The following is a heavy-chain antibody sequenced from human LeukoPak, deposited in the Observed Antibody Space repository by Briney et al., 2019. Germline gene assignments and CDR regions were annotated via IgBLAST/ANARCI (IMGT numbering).Heavy chain of an antibody. V-gene: IGHV4-30-2*01. CDR3: VRVSWFGELTPYFDY. CDR2: IYHSGNT. CDR1: GGSISSCDYS. Sequence: ESSETLSLTCAVSGGSISSCDYSWSWIRQPPGKGLEWIVYIYHSGNTYYNPSLKSRVTISVDRSKNQFSLKLSSVTAADTAVYYCVRVSWFGELTPYFDYWGQGTLVTVSS. J-gene: IGHJ4*02. D-gene: IGHD3-10*01.